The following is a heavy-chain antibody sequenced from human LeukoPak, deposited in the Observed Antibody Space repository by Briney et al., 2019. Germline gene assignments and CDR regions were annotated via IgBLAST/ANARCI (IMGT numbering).Heavy chain of an antibody. CDR3: ARLDVVAAAGTGAFDI. J-gene: IGHJ3*02. CDR1: GTSFTSYW. V-gene: IGHV5-51*01. D-gene: IGHD6-13*01. Sequence: EPLKIPCKGFGTSFTSYWYAWGRQMPGKGLEWMGIIYPGDSYTRFSPSFQGQVTISADKSISTAYLQWSSLKASDTAMYYCARLDVVAAAGTGAFDIWGQGTMVTVSS. CDR2: IYPGDSYT.